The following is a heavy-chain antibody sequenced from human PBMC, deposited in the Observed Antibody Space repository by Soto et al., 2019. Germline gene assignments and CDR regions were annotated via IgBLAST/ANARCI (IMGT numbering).Heavy chain of an antibody. Sequence: PGESLKISCKASGYRFSSYWIGWVRQKPGKGLEWMGIISPDDSETKYSPSFQGQVIISVDRSISTVSLHWSSLKASDSAMYYCARASQGGSQGYTPDIWGQGNLVTVSS. CDR2: ISPDDSET. V-gene: IGHV5-51*01. D-gene: IGHD5-12*01. J-gene: IGHJ4*02. CDR3: ARASQGGSQGYTPDI. CDR1: GYRFSSYW.